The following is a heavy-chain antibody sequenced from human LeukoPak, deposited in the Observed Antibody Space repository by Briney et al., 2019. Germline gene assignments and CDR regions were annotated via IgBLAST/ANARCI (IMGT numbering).Heavy chain of an antibody. CDR1: GFTFSSYA. D-gene: IGHD6-13*01. CDR2: ISGSGGST. Sequence: GGSLRLSCAASGFTFSSYAMSWVRQAPGKGLEWVSAISGSGGSTYYADSVKGRFTISRDNSKNTLYLQMNSLRAEDTAVYYCFLEGIAAAGYYYFDYWGQGTLVTVSS. CDR3: FLEGIAAAGYYYFDY. J-gene: IGHJ4*02. V-gene: IGHV3-23*01.